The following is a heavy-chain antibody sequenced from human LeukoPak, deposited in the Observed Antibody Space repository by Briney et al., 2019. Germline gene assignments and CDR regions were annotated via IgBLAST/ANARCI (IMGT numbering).Heavy chain of an antibody. CDR1: GFTFSSYS. CDR3: ARASGYRSGWYVGYFDY. D-gene: IGHD6-19*01. CDR2: ISSSSSYI. Sequence: GGSPQVSCAASGFTFSSYSLNWVRQAPGKGLEWVSSISSSSSYIYYTDSVKGRFTISRDSAKNSLYLQMNSLRAEDTAVYYCARASGYRSGWYVGYFDYWGQGTLLT. J-gene: IGHJ4*02. V-gene: IGHV3-21*01.